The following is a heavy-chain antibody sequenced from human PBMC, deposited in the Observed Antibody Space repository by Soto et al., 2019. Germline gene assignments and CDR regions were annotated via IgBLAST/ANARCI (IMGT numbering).Heavy chain of an antibody. CDR2: LGGSNSDT. D-gene: IGHD2-15*01. J-gene: IGHJ3*02. CDR1: GFTFSDYA. V-gene: IGHV3-23*01. CDR3: AKDKVDHNSVWDPFDI. Sequence: PGGSLRLSCAAFGFTFSDYAMSWVRQAPGKGLEWVSGLGGSNSDTHYAASVEGRFTVSRDNSKSTLFLQMNSLRVEDTAVYYCAKDKVDHNSVWDPFDIWGQGTLVTVSS.